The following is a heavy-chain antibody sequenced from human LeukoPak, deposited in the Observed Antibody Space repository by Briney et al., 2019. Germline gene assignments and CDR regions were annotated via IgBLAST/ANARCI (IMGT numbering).Heavy chain of an antibody. CDR2: IIPIFGTA. V-gene: IGHV1-69*13. J-gene: IGHJ4*02. CDR1: GCTFSSYA. CDR3: ARASNVLRYFDWLFV. Sequence: ASVKVSCKASGCTFSSYAISWVRQAPGQGLEWMGGIIPIFGTANYAQKFQGRVTITADESTSTAYMELSSLRSEDTAVYYCARASNVLRYFDWLFVWGQGTLVTVSS. D-gene: IGHD3-9*01.